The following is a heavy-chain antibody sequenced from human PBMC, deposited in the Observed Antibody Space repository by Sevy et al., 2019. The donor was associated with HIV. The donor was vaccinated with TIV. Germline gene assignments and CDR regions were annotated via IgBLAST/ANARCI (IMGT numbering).Heavy chain of an antibody. CDR3: AKCPYPMVRGVYFDY. CDR2: ISGSGGST. V-gene: IGHV3-23*01. CDR1: GFTFSSYA. D-gene: IGHD3-10*01. J-gene: IGHJ4*02. Sequence: GGSLRLSYAASGFTFSSYAMSWVRQAPGKGLEWVSAISGSGGSTYYADSVKGRFTISRDNSKNTLYLQMNSLRAEDTAVYYCAKCPYPMVRGVYFDYWGQGTLVTVSS.